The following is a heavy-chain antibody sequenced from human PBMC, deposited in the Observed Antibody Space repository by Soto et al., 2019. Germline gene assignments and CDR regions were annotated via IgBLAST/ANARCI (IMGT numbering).Heavy chain of an antibody. D-gene: IGHD3-22*01. CDR3: ARLLHDSSGYYYFDY. J-gene: IGHJ4*02. CDR1: GGSISSSNYY. V-gene: IGHV4-39*01. CDR2: IYYTGSP. Sequence: QVQLKESGPGLVKPSETLSLTCTVSGGSISSSNYYWGWIRQPPGKGLEWIASIYYTGSPYNNPSLRSRVTMSVDTSQNQFSLKLTSVTAADTAVYYCARLLHDSSGYYYFDYWGQGTLVTVST.